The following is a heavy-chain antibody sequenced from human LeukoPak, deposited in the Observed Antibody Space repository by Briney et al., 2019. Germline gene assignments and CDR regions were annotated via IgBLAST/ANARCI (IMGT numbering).Heavy chain of an antibody. CDR3: ARVRWRYCSSTSCYEPDY. Sequence: ASVKVSCKASGYTFTSYGISWVRQAPGQGLEWMGWISAYNGNTNYAQKRQGRVTMTTDTSTSTAYMELRSLRSDDTAVYYCARVRWRYCSSTSCYEPDYWGQGTLVTVSS. J-gene: IGHJ4*02. CDR1: GYTFTSYG. CDR2: ISAYNGNT. D-gene: IGHD2-2*01. V-gene: IGHV1-18*01.